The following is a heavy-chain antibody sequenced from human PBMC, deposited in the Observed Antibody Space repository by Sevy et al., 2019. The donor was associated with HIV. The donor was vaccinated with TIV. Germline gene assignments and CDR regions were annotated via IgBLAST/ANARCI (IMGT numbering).Heavy chain of an antibody. CDR2: IYYSGST. CDR1: GGSISSYY. V-gene: IGHV4-59*01. CDR3: AIDRAPRSSGWHATKKVYYYMDV. D-gene: IGHD6-19*01. J-gene: IGHJ6*03. Sequence: SETLSLTCTVSGGSISSYYWSWIRQPPGKGLEWTGYIYYSGSTNYNPSLQSRVTISVDTSKNQYSLKLGSMTAADTAAYYCAIDRAPRSSGWHATKKVYYYMDVWGKGTTVTVSS.